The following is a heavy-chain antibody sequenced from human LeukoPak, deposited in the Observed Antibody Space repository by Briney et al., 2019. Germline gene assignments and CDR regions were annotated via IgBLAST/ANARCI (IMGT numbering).Heavy chain of an antibody. Sequence: GGSLRLSCAASGFTFSSYEMNWVRQAPGKGLEWVSYISRSSSTIYYEDSVKDRFTISRDNAKNYLYLQMNSLRAEDTAVYYCASFPMYGSGSYGVDYWGQGTLVTVSS. J-gene: IGHJ4*02. CDR3: ASFPMYGSGSYGVDY. D-gene: IGHD3-10*01. V-gene: IGHV3-48*01. CDR1: GFTFSSYE. CDR2: ISRSSSTI.